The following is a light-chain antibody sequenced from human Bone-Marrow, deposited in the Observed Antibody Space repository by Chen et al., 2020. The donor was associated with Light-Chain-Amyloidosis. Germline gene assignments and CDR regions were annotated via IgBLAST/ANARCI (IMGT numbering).Light chain of an antibody. J-gene: IGLJ2*01. V-gene: IGLV2-11*02. CDR1: SGDVGGYDV. CDR2: DVS. Sequence: QSALTQPRSVSGSPGQSVTISCTGTSGDVGGYDVVSWYQQYPVKAPKLIIYDVSKRPSGVPDRFSGSQSGNTASLTISGLQAADEADYYCCSTAGRSTLVFGGGTTLTVL. CDR3: CSTAGRSTLV.